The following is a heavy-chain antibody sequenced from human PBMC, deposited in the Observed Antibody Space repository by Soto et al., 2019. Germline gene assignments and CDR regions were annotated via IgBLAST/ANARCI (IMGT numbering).Heavy chain of an antibody. J-gene: IGHJ6*02. D-gene: IGHD3-3*01. V-gene: IGHV4-4*02. CDR1: GDSITSTNW. CDR2: IYHSGTT. Sequence: QVQLQESGPGLVKPSGTLSLTCGVSGDSITSTNWWSWVRQPPGRGLEWIGEIYHSGTTHYNPSLKCRITILLDESKNQFSLNLSSVTAADTAVYYCARLKGPDHDCLDVWGQGATVSVFS. CDR3: ARLKGPDHDCLDV.